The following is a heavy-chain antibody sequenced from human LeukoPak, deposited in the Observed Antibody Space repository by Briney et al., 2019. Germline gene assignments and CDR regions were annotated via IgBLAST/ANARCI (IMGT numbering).Heavy chain of an antibody. CDR3: ARDPDSSGWYQLVRGVYFDS. J-gene: IGHJ4*02. CDR1: GYTFTSYG. D-gene: IGHD6-19*01. CDR2: ISVYNGNK. V-gene: IGHV1-18*01. Sequence: GASVKVSCKASGYTFTSYGISWVRQAPGQGLEWMGWISVYNGNKKYAQKLQGRVTMTTDTSTSTAYMELRSLRSDDTAVYYCARDPDSSGWYQLVRGVYFDSWGQGTLVTVSS.